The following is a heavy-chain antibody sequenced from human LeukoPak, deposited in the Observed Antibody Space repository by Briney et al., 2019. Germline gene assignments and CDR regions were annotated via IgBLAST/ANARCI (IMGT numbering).Heavy chain of an antibody. CDR1: GGSISSGDYY. CDR3: ARAFRDYFDY. V-gene: IGHV4-30-4*08. CDR2: IYYSGST. J-gene: IGHJ4*02. Sequence: SQTLSLTCTVSGGSISSGDYYWRWIRQPPGKGLEWIGYIYYSGSTYYSPSLKSRVTISVDTSKDQFSLKLSSVTAADTAVYYCARAFRDYFDYWGQGTLVTVSS.